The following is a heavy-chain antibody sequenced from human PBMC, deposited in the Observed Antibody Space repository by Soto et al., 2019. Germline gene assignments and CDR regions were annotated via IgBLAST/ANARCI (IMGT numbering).Heavy chain of an antibody. CDR2: MNPNSGNT. Sequence: QVQLVQSGAEVKKPGASVKVSCKASGYTFTSYDINWVRQATGQGLEWMGWMNPNSGNTGDAQKCQGRVTMTKNTSISTDYLELRSLRSEDTAVYYCARTLYGDNVDYWGQGTLVTVSS. J-gene: IGHJ4*02. D-gene: IGHD4-17*01. CDR3: ARTLYGDNVDY. CDR1: GYTFTSYD. V-gene: IGHV1-8*01.